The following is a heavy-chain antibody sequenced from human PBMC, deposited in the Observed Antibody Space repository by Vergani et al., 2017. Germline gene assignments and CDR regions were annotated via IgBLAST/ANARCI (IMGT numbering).Heavy chain of an antibody. J-gene: IGHJ6*03. CDR3: ARGSMVRGVITYCYYMDV. CDR2: ISSSSSYI. D-gene: IGHD3-10*01. Sequence: EVQLVESGGGLVKPGGSLRLSCAASGFTFSSYSMNWVRQAPGKGLEWVSSISSSSSYIYYADSVKGRFTISRDNAKNSLYLQMNSLRAEDTAVYYCARGSMVRGVITYCYYMDVWDRRTAIAFS. V-gene: IGHV3-21*01. CDR1: GFTFSSYS.